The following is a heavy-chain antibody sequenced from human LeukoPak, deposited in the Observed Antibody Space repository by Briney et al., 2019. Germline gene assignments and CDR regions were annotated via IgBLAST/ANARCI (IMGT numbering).Heavy chain of an antibody. Sequence: SETLSLTCTVSGGSISNRSYYWGWIRQPPGKGLEWIGKISDSGNTYYSPSLRSRVTISIDTSKNQFSLKLSSVTATDTAVYYCARHYGPWGQGTLVTVSS. CDR2: ISDSGNT. CDR1: GGSISNRSYY. CDR3: ARHYGP. V-gene: IGHV4-39*01. D-gene: IGHD3-10*01. J-gene: IGHJ4*02.